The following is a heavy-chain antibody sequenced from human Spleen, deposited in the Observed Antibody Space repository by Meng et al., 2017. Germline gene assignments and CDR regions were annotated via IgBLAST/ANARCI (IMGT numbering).Heavy chain of an antibody. CDR1: GGSVSSYNYY. CDR2: TNHSGST. CDR3: ASGDHDAFDY. J-gene: IGHJ4*02. Sequence: GSLRLSCTVSGGSVSSYNYYWIWIRQPPGKGLEWIGETNHSGSTNYNPSLKSRVTISEDTSKNQFSLKLNSVTAADTAVYYCASGDHDAFDYWGQGTLVTVSS. V-gene: IGHV4-39*07. D-gene: IGHD4-17*01.